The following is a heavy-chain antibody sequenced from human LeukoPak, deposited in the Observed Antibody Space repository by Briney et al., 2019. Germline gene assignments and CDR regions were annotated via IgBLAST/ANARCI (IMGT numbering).Heavy chain of an antibody. CDR2: ISGSGGRT. Sequence: GGSLRLSCAASGFTFSNYAMSWVRQAPGKGLEWVSAISGSGGRTYYADSVKGRFTISRDNSKNTLYLQMNSLRAEDTAVYYCAKYVAATPGWYYFDYWGQGTLVSVSS. V-gene: IGHV3-23*01. CDR1: GFTFSNYA. D-gene: IGHD2-15*01. J-gene: IGHJ4*02. CDR3: AKYVAATPGWYYFDY.